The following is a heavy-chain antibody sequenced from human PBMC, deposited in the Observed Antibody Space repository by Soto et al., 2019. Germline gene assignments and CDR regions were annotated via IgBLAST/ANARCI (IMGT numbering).Heavy chain of an antibody. CDR2: IYSGGAT. J-gene: IGHJ6*02. D-gene: IGHD2-15*01. CDR1: GFSVSTSH. Sequence: GGSLRLSCAAAGFSVSTSHISWVRQAPGKGLEWVSVIYSGGATHYAVSVKGRLIISRDKSKNTVDLQMNSLRAEDTAVYYCPYCSSGTCYSPGYGMDVWGQGTTVTVSS. V-gene: IGHV3-53*01. CDR3: PYCSSGTCYSPGYGMDV.